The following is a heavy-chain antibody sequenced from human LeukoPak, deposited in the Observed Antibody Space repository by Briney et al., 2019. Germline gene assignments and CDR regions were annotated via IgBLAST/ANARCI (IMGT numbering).Heavy chain of an antibody. CDR2: INPSSGST. CDR1: GYTFTSYY. CDR3: ARVDRDGYNLFGLDMDV. J-gene: IGHJ6*02. Sequence: GASVKVSCKASGYTFTSYYMHWVRQAPGQGLEWMGIINPSSGSTSYAQKFQGRVTMTRDTPTSTVYMELSSLRSEDTAVYYCARVDRDGYNLFGLDMDVWGQGTTVTVSS. V-gene: IGHV1-46*01. D-gene: IGHD5-24*01.